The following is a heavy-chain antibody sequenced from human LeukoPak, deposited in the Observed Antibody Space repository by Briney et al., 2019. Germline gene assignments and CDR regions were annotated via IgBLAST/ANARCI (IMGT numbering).Heavy chain of an antibody. CDR1: GGSISSSNW. V-gene: IGHV4-4*02. CDR3: ARSISVAATPGGAFDI. CDR2: IYHSGST. J-gene: IGHJ3*02. Sequence: SGTLSLTCAVSGGSISSSNWWSWVRQPPGKGLEWIGEIYHSGSTNYNPSLKSRVTISVDKSKNQFSLKLSSVTAADTAVYYCARSISVAATPGGAFDIWGQGTMVTVSS. D-gene: IGHD2-15*01.